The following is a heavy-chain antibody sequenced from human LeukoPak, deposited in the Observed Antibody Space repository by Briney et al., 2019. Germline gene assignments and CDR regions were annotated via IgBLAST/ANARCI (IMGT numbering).Heavy chain of an antibody. Sequence: GGSLRLSCAASGFTFSSYGMSGVRQAPGKGRECVANIKQDGSEKYYVDSVKGRFTISRDNAKNSLYLQMNSLRAEDTAVYYCARVTMVRGVYNWFDPWGQGTLVTVSS. J-gene: IGHJ5*02. CDR2: IKQDGSEK. V-gene: IGHV3-7*03. D-gene: IGHD3-10*01. CDR1: GFTFSSYG. CDR3: ARVTMVRGVYNWFDP.